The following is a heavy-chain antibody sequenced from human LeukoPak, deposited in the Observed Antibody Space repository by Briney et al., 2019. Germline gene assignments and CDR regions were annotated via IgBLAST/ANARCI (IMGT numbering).Heavy chain of an antibody. V-gene: IGHV4-39*01. CDR3: ARFSSGWYGWFDP. CDR1: GVSISSDNYY. Sequence: SETLSLTCTVSGVSISSDNYYWDWIRQPPGKGLEWIGSIYYSGSTYYNPSLKSRVTISVDTSKNQFSLKLSSVTAADTAVYYCARFSSGWYGWFDPWGQGTLVTVSS. J-gene: IGHJ5*02. CDR2: IYYSGST. D-gene: IGHD6-19*01.